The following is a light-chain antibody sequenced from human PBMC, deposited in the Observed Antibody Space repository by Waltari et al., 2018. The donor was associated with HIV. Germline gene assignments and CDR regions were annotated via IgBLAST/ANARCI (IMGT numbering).Light chain of an antibody. CDR1: SSDVGGYHY. V-gene: IGLV2-14*03. J-gene: IGLJ2*01. CDR2: DVS. CDR3: SSYTTTSTFVV. Sequence: QSALTQPASVSGSPGQSITISCTGTSSDVGGYHYVSWYQQHPDKAPKLLIYDVSDRPSGVSNRFSGSRSGNTASLTISGLLPEDEADYYCSSYTTTSTFVVFGGGTKLTVL.